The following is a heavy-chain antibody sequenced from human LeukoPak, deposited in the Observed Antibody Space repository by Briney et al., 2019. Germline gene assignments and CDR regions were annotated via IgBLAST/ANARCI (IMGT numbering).Heavy chain of an antibody. V-gene: IGHV1-69*01. Sequence: SVKVSCKASGGTFSSYTISWVRQAPGQGLEWMGGIIPIFGTANYAQKFQGRVTITADESTSTAYMELSSLRSEDTAVYYCARGSQVVVITYFDYWGQGTLVTVSS. CDR2: IIPIFGTA. J-gene: IGHJ4*02. D-gene: IGHD3-22*01. CDR1: GGTFSSYT. CDR3: ARGSQVVVITYFDY.